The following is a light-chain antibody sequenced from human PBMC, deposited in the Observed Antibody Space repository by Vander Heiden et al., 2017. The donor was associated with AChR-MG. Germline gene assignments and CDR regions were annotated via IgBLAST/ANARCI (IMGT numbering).Light chain of an antibody. CDR3: QQSYSSPFT. V-gene: IGKV1-39*01. CDR1: QSIGSY. J-gene: IGKJ3*01. CDR2: AAS. Sequence: DIQMTQSPPSMPASVGDRVTITCRASQSIGSYLNWYQCKPGKAPKVLIYAASSLQSGVPPRFSGSGSGTDFTLTISSVQPEDFATYYCQQSYSSPFTFGAGTKVEIK.